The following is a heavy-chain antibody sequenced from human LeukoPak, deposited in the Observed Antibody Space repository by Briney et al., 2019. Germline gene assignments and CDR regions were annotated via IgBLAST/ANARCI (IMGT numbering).Heavy chain of an antibody. V-gene: IGHV1-18*01. Sequence: ASVKVSCKASGYTFTSYGISWVRQAPGQGLEWMGWISAYNGNTNYAQKLQGRVTMTTDTSTSTAYMELRSLRSDDTAVYYCARDRTGITGTAIHYYYYYMDVWGKGTTVTVSS. J-gene: IGHJ6*03. CDR2: ISAYNGNT. CDR3: ARDRTGITGTAIHYYYYYMDV. CDR1: GYTFTSYG. D-gene: IGHD1/OR15-1a*01.